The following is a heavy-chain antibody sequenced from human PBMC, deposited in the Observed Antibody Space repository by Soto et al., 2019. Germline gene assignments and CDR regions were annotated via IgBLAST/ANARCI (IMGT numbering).Heavy chain of an antibody. CDR2: IIPIFGTA. CDR1: GGTFSSXX. D-gene: IGHD1-7*01. CDR3: ARVRIGTTSYYFDY. J-gene: IGHJ4*02. Sequence: QVQLVQSGAEVKKPGSSVKVSCKASGGTFSSXXXSXXXXXXXXXLEWMGGIIPIFGTANYAQKFQGRVTXTADESXXXAYMELSXXXXXXXXXXYCARVRIGTTSYYFDYWGQGTLVTVSS. V-gene: IGHV1-69*12.